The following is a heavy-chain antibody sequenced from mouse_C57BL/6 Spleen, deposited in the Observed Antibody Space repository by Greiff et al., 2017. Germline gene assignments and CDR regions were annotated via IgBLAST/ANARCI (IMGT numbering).Heavy chain of an antibody. J-gene: IGHJ2*01. V-gene: IGHV1-59*01. Sequence: QVHVKQPGAELVRPGTSVKLSCKASGYTFTSYWMHWVKQRPGQGLEWIGWIDPSDSYTNYNQKFKGKATLTVDTSSSTAYMRLSSLTSEDSAVYYGAPAVVDYWGQGTTLTVSA. D-gene: IGHD1-1*02. CDR1: GYTFTSYW. CDR2: IDPSDSYT. CDR3: APAVVDY.